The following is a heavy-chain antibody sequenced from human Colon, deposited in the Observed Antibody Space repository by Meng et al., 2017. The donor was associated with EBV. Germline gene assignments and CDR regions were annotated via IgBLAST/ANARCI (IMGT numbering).Heavy chain of an antibody. D-gene: IGHD3-9*01. CDR2: VSHPGSA. Sequence: QVVLPHLGPGLLNPSETLSLTCTVKGGSFSGYVWSWVRQPPGKGMEWIGEVSHPGSANYNPSLKSRVTISVDASEKQFSLRLTSVTAADSAVYYCARVPTTGYKDHWGQGTLVTVSS. CDR1: GGSFSGYV. V-gene: IGHV4-34*01. J-gene: IGHJ4*02. CDR3: ARVPTTGYKDH.